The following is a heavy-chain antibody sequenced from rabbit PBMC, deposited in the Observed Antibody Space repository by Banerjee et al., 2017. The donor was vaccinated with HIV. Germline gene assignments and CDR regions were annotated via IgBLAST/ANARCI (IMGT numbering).Heavy chain of an antibody. CDR3: ARSGYVGNSDNMPYFNF. CDR2: IYVGSSGNT. Sequence: QEQLVESGGDLVKPGASLTLTCTASGFSFSSGYDMCWVRQAPGKGLEWIGCIYVGSSGNTWYASWAHGRFTISKTSSTTVTLQMTSLTAADTATYFCARSGYVGNSDNMPYFNFWGPGTLVTVS. J-gene: IGHJ4*01. V-gene: IGHV1S45*01. CDR1: GFSFSSGYD. D-gene: IGHD8-1*01.